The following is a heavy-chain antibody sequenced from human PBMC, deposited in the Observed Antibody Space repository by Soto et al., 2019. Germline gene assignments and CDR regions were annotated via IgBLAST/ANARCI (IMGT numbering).Heavy chain of an antibody. J-gene: IGHJ4*02. CDR1: GYSFAGYW. Sequence: PGESLKISCKGSGYSFAGYWITWVRQKPGKGLEWMGRIDPSDSQTYYSPSFRGHVTISATKSITTVFLQWSSLRASDTAMYYCARQIDDADTGPNFKYYCASWGQRRPFTVSS. V-gene: IGHV5-10-1*01. CDR2: IDPSDSQT. D-gene: IGHD5-18*01. CDR3: ARQIDDADTGPNFKYYCAS.